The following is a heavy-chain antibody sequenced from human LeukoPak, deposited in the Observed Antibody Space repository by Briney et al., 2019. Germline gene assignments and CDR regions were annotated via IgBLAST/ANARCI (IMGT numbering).Heavy chain of an antibody. CDR1: GFTFGDYG. V-gene: IGHV3-49*03. CDR2: IRIKDYGGTT. CDR3: TISSGPPDY. J-gene: IGHJ4*02. Sequence: GGSLRLSCTASGFTFGDYGLSWFRQAPGKGLEWVGLIRIKDYGGTTEYAASVKGRFIISRDDSKSIAYLQMNSLKTEDTAVYYCTISSGPPDYWGQGTLVSVSS. D-gene: IGHD6-19*01.